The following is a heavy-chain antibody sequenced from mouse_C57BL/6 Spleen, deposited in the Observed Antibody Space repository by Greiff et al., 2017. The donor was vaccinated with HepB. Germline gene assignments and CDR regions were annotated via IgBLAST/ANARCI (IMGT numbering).Heavy chain of an antibody. J-gene: IGHJ3*01. D-gene: IGHD2-5*01. CDR1: GYTFTSYW. Sequence: QVQLQQPGTELVKPGASVKLSCKASGYTFTSYWMHWVKQRPGQGLEWIGNINPSNGGTIYNEKFKSKATLTVDKSSSTAYMQLSSLTSEDSAVYYCARVGRNSNYETWFAYWGQGTLVTVSA. CDR3: ARVGRNSNYETWFAY. CDR2: INPSNGGT. V-gene: IGHV1-53*01.